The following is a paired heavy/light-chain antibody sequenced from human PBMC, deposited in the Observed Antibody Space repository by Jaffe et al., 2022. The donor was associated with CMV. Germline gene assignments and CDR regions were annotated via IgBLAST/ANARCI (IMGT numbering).Light chain of an antibody. CDR3: GTWDSSLSAV. Sequence: QSVLTQPPSVSAAPGQKVTISCSGSSSNIGNNYISWYQQLPGTAPKLLIYETSKRPSGIPDRFSGSKSGTSATLAITGLQTGDEAEYYCGTWDSSLSAVFGGGTKLTVL. J-gene: IGLJ3*02. CDR2: ETS. CDR1: SSNIGNNY. V-gene: IGLV1-51*02.
Heavy chain of an antibody. D-gene: IGHD6-13*01. J-gene: IGHJ5*02. CDR2: VYYTGRT. CDR3: AREWYSSNWGEDNWFDP. V-gene: IGHV4-59*01. CDR1: GGSISSYY. Sequence: QVQLQESGPGLVKPSETLSLTCTVSGGSISSYYWSWIRQPPGKGLQWIGYVYYTGRTNYNPSLKSRVTISLDTSKSQFSLILTSVTAADTAVYYCAREWYSSNWGEDNWFDPWGQGILVTVSS.